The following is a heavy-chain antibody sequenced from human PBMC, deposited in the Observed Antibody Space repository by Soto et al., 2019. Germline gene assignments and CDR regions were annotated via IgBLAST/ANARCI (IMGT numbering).Heavy chain of an antibody. CDR3: ARRSSMVRGVISNYYMDV. Sequence: HGESLKISCKGSGYSFTSYWIGWVRQMPGKGLEWMGIIYPGDSDTRYSPSFQGQVTISADKSISTAYLQWSSLKASDTAMYYCARRSSMVRGVISNYYMDVWGKGTTVTVSS. V-gene: IGHV5-51*01. CDR1: GYSFTSYW. CDR2: IYPGDSDT. J-gene: IGHJ6*03. D-gene: IGHD3-10*01.